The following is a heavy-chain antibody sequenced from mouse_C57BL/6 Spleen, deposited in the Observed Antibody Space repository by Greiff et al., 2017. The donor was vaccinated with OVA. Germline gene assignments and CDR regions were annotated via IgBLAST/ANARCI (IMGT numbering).Heavy chain of an antibody. D-gene: IGHD1-1*01. CDR1: GYTFTSYW. V-gene: IGHV1-64*01. CDR2: IHPNRGST. J-gene: IGHJ2*01. Sequence: QVQLQQPGAELVKPGASVKLSCKASGYTFTSYWMHWVKQRPGQGLEWIGMIHPNRGSTNYNEKFKSKATLTVDKSSSTAYMQLSSLTSEDSAVYYCAIREFITTVVGGYWGQGTTLTVSS. CDR3: AIREFITTVVGGY.